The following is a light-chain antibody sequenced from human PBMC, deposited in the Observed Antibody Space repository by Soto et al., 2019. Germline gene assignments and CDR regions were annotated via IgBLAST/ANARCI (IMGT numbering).Light chain of an antibody. J-gene: IGKJ1*01. V-gene: IGKV3-15*01. Sequence: EIVMTQSPATLCVSPGERATLTCRASQIVSSNLAWYQQKPGQAPRLLIYGASTRATSIPARFSGSGSGTEFTLTISSLHSEDFAVYYCQHYNNWPLTFGQGTKVDIK. CDR2: GAS. CDR1: QIVSSN. CDR3: QHYNNWPLT.